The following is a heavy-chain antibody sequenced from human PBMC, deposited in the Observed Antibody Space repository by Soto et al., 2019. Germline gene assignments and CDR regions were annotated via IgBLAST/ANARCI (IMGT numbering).Heavy chain of an antibody. V-gene: IGHV4-4*02. CDR1: GDSISSSFW. J-gene: IGHJ5*02. Sequence: PSETLSLTCVVSGDSISSSFWWSWVRQSPGKGLEWIGEIYHKGITNYNKSLKKRVNISVEKTNNKYYLMQRTVTAADTAVYYCARSVFPWGQGTLVTVSS. CDR2: IYHKGIT. CDR3: ARSVFP.